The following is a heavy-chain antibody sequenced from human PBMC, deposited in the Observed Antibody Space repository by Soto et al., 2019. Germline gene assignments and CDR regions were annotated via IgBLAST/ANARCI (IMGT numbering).Heavy chain of an antibody. CDR1: GDSITNSDW. J-gene: IGHJ6*02. CDR2: IHHSGAT. CDR3: VRNGYYCLDI. Sequence: QIQLQESGPGLVKSSGTLSLTCTVSGDSITNSDWWSWVRQSPGKGLEWIGEIHHSGATNYNPSLKSRVTISVDKSTNPLSLKVSSVTAAHTAVYYCVRNGYYCLDIWGRGTTVTVSS. V-gene: IGHV4-4*02.